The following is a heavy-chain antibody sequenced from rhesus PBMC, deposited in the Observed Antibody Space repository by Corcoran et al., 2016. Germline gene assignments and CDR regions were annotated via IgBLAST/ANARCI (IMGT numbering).Heavy chain of an antibody. CDR2: ITYSGSI. D-gene: IGHD6-13*01. V-gene: IGHV4-122*02. CDR3: VRSWEYFEF. CDR1: GGSISMGHYY. J-gene: IGHJ1*01. Sequence: QVQLQESGPGLVKPSETLSLTCLVSGGSISMGHYYTSWSRQRPGKGVEWTEYITYSGSISYNPSLESRVTISRDTSKNQFSLKLSSVTAADTAVYYCVRSWEYFEFWGQGALVTVSS.